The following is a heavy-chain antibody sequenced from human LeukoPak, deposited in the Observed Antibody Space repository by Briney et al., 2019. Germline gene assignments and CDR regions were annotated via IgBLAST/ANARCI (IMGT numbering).Heavy chain of an antibody. CDR3: ARVRWVTSYYYDSSGYYYIDY. D-gene: IGHD3-22*01. Sequence: GGSLRLSCAASGFTFSSYAMHWVRQAPGKGLEWVAVISYDGSNKYYADSVKGRFTISRDNSKNTLYLQMNSLRAEDTAVYYCARVRWVTSYYYDSSGYYYIDYWGQGTLVTVSP. V-gene: IGHV3-30-3*01. CDR2: ISYDGSNK. J-gene: IGHJ4*02. CDR1: GFTFSSYA.